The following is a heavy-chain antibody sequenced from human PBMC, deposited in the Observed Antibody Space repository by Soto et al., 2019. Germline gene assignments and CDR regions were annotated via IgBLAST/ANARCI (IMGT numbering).Heavy chain of an antibody. V-gene: IGHV1-69*06. J-gene: IGHJ6*02. CDR3: ARVSIPGLYGEDV. CDR2: IIPIFKTA. D-gene: IGHD2-2*01. Sequence: QQQLVQSGAELKKPGSSVKVSCKASGVTFGNYAISWVRQAPGQGLEWMGKIIPIFKTANYAQKFQGRITITADRSPRTDIAYMELSSMRSEDTALYYCARVSIPGLYGEDVWGQGTTVTVSS. CDR1: GVTFGNYA.